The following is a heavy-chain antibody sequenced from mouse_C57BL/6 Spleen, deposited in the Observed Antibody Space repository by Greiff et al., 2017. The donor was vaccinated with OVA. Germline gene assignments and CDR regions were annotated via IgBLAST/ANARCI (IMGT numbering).Heavy chain of an antibody. CDR1: GFTFNTYA. Sequence: DVKLVESGGGLVQPKGSLKLSCAASGFTFNTYAMHWVRQAPGKGLEWVARIRSKSSNYATYYADSVKDRFTISRDDSQSVLYLQMNNLKTEDTAMYYCVREDYGSSYWYFDVWGTGTTVTVSS. CDR3: VREDYGSSYWYFDV. V-gene: IGHV10-3*01. CDR2: IRSKSSNYAT. D-gene: IGHD1-1*01. J-gene: IGHJ1*03.